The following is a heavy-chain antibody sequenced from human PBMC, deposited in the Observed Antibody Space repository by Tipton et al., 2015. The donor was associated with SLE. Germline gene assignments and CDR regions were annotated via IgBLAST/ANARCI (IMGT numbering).Heavy chain of an antibody. J-gene: IGHJ4*02. CDR3: AGDSSGSYYDRGGYYQLANRHFDL. CDR2: ITRRGKT. CDR1: DGSLSNYY. Sequence: TLSLTCAVHDGSLSNYYWSWFRRPPGRGLEWIGEITRRGKTNYNPSLKSRVTISVDTSKNQFSLNLSSVTAADTAVYYCAGDSSGSYYDRGGYYQLANRHFDLWGRGILVSVSS. V-gene: IGHV4-34*01. D-gene: IGHD3-22*01.